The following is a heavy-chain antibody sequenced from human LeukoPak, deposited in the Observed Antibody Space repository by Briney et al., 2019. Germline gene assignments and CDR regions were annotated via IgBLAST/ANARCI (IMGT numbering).Heavy chain of an antibody. V-gene: IGHV3-15*01. CDR2: IKSRTDGGTT. CDR3: TIDRGYGSGPPS. J-gene: IGHJ5*02. Sequence: GGSLRLSCAASGFTFSNAWMSWVRQAPGKGLEWVGRIKSRTDGGTTDYAAPVKGRFTISRDDSKNTLYLQMNSLKTEDTAVYYCTIDRGYGSGPPSWGQGTLVTVSS. CDR1: GFTFSNAW. D-gene: IGHD3-10*01.